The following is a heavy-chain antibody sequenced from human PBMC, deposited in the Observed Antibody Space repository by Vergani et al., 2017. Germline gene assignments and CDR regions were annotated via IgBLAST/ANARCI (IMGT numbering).Heavy chain of an antibody. CDR2: IYYSGST. D-gene: IGHD2-21*01. CDR3: AGTPCGGDGYITPPIVSPVYY. J-gene: IGHJ4*02. V-gene: IGHV4-31*03. CDR1: GGSISSGGYY. Sequence: QVQLQESGPGLVKPSQTLSLTCTVSGGSISSGGYYWSWIRQHPGKGLEWIGYIYYSGSTYYNPSLKSRVTISVDTAKNQFSLKLSSVTAADTAVYYCAGTPCGGDGYITPPIVSPVYYWGQGTLVTVSS.